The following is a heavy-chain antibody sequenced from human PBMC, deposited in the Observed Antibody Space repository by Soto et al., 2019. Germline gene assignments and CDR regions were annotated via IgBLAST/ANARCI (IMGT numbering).Heavy chain of an antibody. J-gene: IGHJ6*02. V-gene: IGHV1-69*13. Sequence: GASVKVSCKASGYTFTSYGISWVRQAPGQGLEWMGWIIPIFGTANYAQKFQGRVTITADESTSTAYMELSSLRSEDTAVYYCARDGSYSSSWYEFRGQHYYYGMDVWGQGTTVTVSS. CDR2: IIPIFGTA. D-gene: IGHD6-13*01. CDR1: GYTFTSYG. CDR3: ARDGSYSSSWYEFRGQHYYYGMDV.